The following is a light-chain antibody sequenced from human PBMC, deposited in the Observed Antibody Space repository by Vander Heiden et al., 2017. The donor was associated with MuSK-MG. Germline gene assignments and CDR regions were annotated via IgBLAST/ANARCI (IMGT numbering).Light chain of an antibody. CDR2: GAS. J-gene: IGKJ2*01. V-gene: IGKV3-15*01. CDR1: QSVSSN. Sequence: EIVVTQSTATLSVSPGERANHPCRASQSVSSNLAWYQQKPGLVPRLLIYGASTRATGHPARSPATGSGTVFTRTISSRQTEDFAVYYCQQENNWAMYTFGHGTKLEIK. CDR3: QQENNWAMYT.